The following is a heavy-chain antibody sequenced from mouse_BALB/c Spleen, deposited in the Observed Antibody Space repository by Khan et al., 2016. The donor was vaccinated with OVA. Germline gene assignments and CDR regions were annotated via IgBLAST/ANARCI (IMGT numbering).Heavy chain of an antibody. CDR1: GYTFTSYW. CDR2: TNPTNGRT. Sequence: QVQLQQPGAELVKAGASVKMSCKASGYTFTSYWMHWVKQRLGQGLEWFAETNPTNGRTYYNEKFKSKATLTVDTSSSTAYMLLSAPTFEDSAVYYCARIKKIVATDIDYWGQGTTLTVSS. J-gene: IGHJ2*01. CDR3: ARIKKIVATDIDY. V-gene: IGHV1S81*02. D-gene: IGHD1-1*01.